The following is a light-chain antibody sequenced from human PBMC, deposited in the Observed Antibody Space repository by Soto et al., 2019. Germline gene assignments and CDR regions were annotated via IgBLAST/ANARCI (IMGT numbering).Light chain of an antibody. CDR1: SSDVGGYNY. J-gene: IGLJ2*01. V-gene: IGLV2-14*01. Sequence: HSVLTQPASVSGSPGQSITISCTGTSSDVGGYNYVSWYQQHPGKAPKLMIYEVSNRPSGVYNRFSGSKSGNTAYLTISGLQAEDEADYYCSSYTSSSTEVFGGGTK. CDR3: SSYTSSSTEV. CDR2: EVS.